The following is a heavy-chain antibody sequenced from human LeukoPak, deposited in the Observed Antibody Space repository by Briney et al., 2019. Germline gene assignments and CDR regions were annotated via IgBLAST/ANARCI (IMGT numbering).Heavy chain of an antibody. CDR1: GFNFRAYW. J-gene: IGHJ4*02. D-gene: IGHD2-8*01. V-gene: IGHV3-7*01. CDR3: AREWGLVGYCTNGVCSTDY. CDR2: IKQDGSEK. Sequence: GGSLRLSCTTSGFNFRAYWMSWVRQAPGKGLEWVANIKQDGSEKYYVDSVKGRFTISRDNAKNSLYLQMNSLRAEDTAVYYCAREWGLVGYCTNGVCSTDYWGQGTLVTVSS.